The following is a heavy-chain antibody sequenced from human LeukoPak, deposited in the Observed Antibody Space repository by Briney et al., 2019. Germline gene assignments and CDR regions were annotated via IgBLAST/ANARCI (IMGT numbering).Heavy chain of an antibody. V-gene: IGHV4-4*07. CDR1: GGSITSYD. CDR2: IYTSGGT. J-gene: IGHJ5*02. Sequence: SETLSLTCTVSGGSITSYDWSWIRQPAGKGLEWIGRIYTSGGTKYNPSLKSRVSMSLDTSKNRFSLNVSSVTAADTALYYCAGVWATTFDPWGQGTLVTVSS. CDR3: AGVWATTFDP. D-gene: IGHD3-16*01.